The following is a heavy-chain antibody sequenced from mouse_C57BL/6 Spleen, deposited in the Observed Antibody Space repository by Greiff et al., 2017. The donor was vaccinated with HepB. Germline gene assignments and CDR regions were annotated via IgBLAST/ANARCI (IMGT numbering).Heavy chain of an antibody. CDR2: IDPSDSYT. V-gene: IGHV1-50*01. CDR3: AAFPAGVAY. CDR1: GYTFTSYW. J-gene: IGHJ3*01. Sequence: QVQLQQPGAELVKPGASVKLSCKASGYTFTSYWMQWVKQRPGQGLEWIGEIDPSDSYTNYNQKFKGKATLTVDTSSSTAYMQLSSLTSEDSAVYYCAAFPAGVAYWGQGTLVTVSA.